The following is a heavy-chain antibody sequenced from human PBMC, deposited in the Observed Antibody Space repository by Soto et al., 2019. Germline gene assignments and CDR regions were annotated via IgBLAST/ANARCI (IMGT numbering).Heavy chain of an antibody. D-gene: IGHD3-9*01. CDR3: AKAPGRITMFSPNYGMDV. V-gene: IGHV3-30*18. Sequence: QVQLVESGGGVVQPGRSLRLSCAASGFTFGTYGMHWVRQAPGKGLQWVALISYDGSNKYYADSVKGRFTISRDNSKNTLYLPMNSLRAEDSAVYYCAKAPGRITMFSPNYGMDVWGQGATVTVSS. CDR1: GFTFGTYG. CDR2: ISYDGSNK. J-gene: IGHJ6*02.